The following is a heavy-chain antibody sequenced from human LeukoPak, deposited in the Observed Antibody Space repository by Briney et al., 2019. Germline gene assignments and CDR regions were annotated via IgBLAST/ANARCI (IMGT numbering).Heavy chain of an antibody. V-gene: IGHV4-59*01. D-gene: IGHD2-15*01. J-gene: IGHJ3*02. CDR2: IYYSGST. CDR1: GGSISSYY. Sequence: SETLSLTCTVSGGSISSYYWSWIRQPPGKGLEWIGYIYYSGSTNYNPSLKSRVTISVDTSVDQFSLKLSSVTAADTAVYFCARVDTPTVAAFYDAFDIWGQGTTVTVSS. CDR3: ARVDTPTVAAFYDAFDI.